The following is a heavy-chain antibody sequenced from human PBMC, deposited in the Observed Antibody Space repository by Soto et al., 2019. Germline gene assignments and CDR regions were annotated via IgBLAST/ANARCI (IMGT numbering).Heavy chain of an antibody. J-gene: IGHJ6*02. CDR1: GFPFSSFG. V-gene: IGHV3-30*02. D-gene: IGHD2-2*01. Sequence: GGSLRLSCAASGFPFSSFGMHWVRQAPGKGLEWVAIIWYDGNNKYYADSVKGRFTISRDNSKNTLYLQMNSLRAEDTAVYYCAKVVVPAATGYYYYGMDVWGQGTTVTVS. CDR3: AKVVVPAATGYYYYGMDV. CDR2: IWYDGNNK.